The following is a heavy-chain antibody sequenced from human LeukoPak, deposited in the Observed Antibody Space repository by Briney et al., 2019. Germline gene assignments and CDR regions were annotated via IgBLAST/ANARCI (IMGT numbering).Heavy chain of an antibody. CDR3: AKGGYSSSSVDWFDP. J-gene: IGHJ5*02. CDR1: GFTFSSYG. Sequence: PGGSLRLSYAASGFTFSSYGMHWVRQAPGMGLEWVAFIRYDGSNEYYADSVKGRFTISRDNSKNTLYLQMNSLRAEDTAVYYCAKGGYSSSSVDWFDPWGQGTLVTVSS. V-gene: IGHV3-30*02. D-gene: IGHD6-6*01. CDR2: IRYDGSNE.